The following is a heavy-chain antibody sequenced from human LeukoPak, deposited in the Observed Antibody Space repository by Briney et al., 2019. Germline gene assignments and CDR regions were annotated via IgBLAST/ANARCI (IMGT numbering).Heavy chain of an antibody. CDR3: ARGPQWELDKYFDY. CDR1: GYTFTSYD. CDR2: MNPNSGNT. Sequence: ASVKVSCKASGYTFTSYDINWARQATGQGLEWMGWMNPNSGNTGYAQKFQGRVTMTRNTSISTAYKELSSLRSEDTAVYYCARGPQWELDKYFDYWGQGTLVTVSS. J-gene: IGHJ4*02. V-gene: IGHV1-8*01. D-gene: IGHD1-26*01.